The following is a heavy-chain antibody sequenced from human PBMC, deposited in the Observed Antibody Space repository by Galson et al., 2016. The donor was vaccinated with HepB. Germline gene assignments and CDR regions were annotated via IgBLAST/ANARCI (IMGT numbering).Heavy chain of an antibody. CDR2: ISNDGSDE. Sequence: LRLSCAASGFIFGDYAMYWIRQAPGKGLEWVALISNDGSDEYYAESVRGRFTISRDNAKNTLYLQMNSLRAEDTAAYFCVRDHSVVPTTAYNWFDPWGRGTLVTVSS. V-gene: IGHV3-30*07. J-gene: IGHJ5*02. CDR1: GFIFGDYA. D-gene: IGHD4-23*01. CDR3: VRDHSVVPTTAYNWFDP.